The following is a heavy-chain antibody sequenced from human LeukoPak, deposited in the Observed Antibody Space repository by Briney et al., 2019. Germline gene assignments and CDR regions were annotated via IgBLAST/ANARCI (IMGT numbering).Heavy chain of an antibody. CDR2: IYPGDSDT. Sequence: GASLQISCKGFGYRFTSYWIGWVRQMPGKGLECMGIIYPGDSDTRYSPSFQGQVTISGDKSISTAYLQWSSLKASDTATYYCARQYRSTSDFDYWGQGTLVTVSS. CDR1: GYRFTSYW. V-gene: IGHV5-51*01. J-gene: IGHJ4*02. D-gene: IGHD2-2*02. CDR3: ARQYRSTSDFDY.